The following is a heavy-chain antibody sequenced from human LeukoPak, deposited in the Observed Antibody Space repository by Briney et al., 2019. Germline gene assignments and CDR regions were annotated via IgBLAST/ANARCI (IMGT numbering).Heavy chain of an antibody. D-gene: IGHD5-18*01. Sequence: ASVKVSCKASGYTFTSYAMHWVRQAPGQRLEWMGWINAGNGNTKYSQKFQGRVTITADESTSTAYMELSSLRSEDTAVYYCARDPDTAMVKEYYYGMDVWGQGTTVTVSS. V-gene: IGHV1-3*01. CDR1: GYTFTSYA. CDR3: ARDPDTAMVKEYYYGMDV. J-gene: IGHJ6*02. CDR2: INAGNGNT.